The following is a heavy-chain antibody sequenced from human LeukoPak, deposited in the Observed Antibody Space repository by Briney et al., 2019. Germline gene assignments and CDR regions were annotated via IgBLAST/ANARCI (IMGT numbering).Heavy chain of an antibody. Sequence: GGSLRLSCAASGFTFSSYGMHWVRQAPGKGLEWVAVISYDGSNKYYADSVKGRFTISRDNPKNTLYPQMNSLRAEDTAVYYCAKDPNYYDSSGYFQHWGQGTLVAVSS. D-gene: IGHD3-22*01. CDR2: ISYDGSNK. V-gene: IGHV3-30*18. CDR1: GFTFSSYG. CDR3: AKDPNYYDSSGYFQH. J-gene: IGHJ1*01.